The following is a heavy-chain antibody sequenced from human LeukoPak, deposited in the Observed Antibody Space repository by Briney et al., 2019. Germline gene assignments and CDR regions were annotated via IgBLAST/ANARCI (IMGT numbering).Heavy chain of an antibody. CDR1: GYTFTSYG. CDR2: INPNGGNT. V-gene: IGHV1-8*01. Sequence: GASVKVSCKASGYTFTSYGINWVRQATGQGLEWMGWINPNGGNTDYAQKFQGRVTITRDTSISTAYMELSSLRSEDTAVYYCARGVGHRGQEHSYVYYFDYWGQGPLVTVSS. D-gene: IGHD5-18*01. J-gene: IGHJ4*02. CDR3: ARGVGHRGQEHSYVYYFDY.